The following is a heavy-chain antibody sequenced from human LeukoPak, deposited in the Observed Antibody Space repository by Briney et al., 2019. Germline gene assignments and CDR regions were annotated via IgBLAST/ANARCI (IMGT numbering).Heavy chain of an antibody. CDR2: IYYSGST. V-gene: IGHV4-39*07. D-gene: IGHD2-21*02. J-gene: IGHJ4*02. CDR3: ARVPARRVVTTPTYFDY. Sequence: PSETLSLTCTVSGGSISSSSYYWGWIRQPPGKGLEWIGSIYYSGSTYYNPSLKSRVTISVDTSKNQFSLRLSSVTAADTAVYYCARVPARRVVTTPTYFDYWGRGTPVTVSS. CDR1: GGSISSSSYY.